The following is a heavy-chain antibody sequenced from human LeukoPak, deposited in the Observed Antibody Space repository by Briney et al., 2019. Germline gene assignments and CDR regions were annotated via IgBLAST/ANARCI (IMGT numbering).Heavy chain of an antibody. J-gene: IGHJ1*01. CDR2: IIPIFGTA. CDR1: GGTFSSYA. CDR3: ARYGDYEYFQH. Sequence: ASVMVSCKASGGTFSSYAISWVRQAPGQGLEWMGGIIPIFGTANYAQKFQGRVTITADKSTSTAYMELSSLRSEDTAVYYCARYGDYEYFQHWGQGTLVTVSS. V-gene: IGHV1-69*06. D-gene: IGHD4-17*01.